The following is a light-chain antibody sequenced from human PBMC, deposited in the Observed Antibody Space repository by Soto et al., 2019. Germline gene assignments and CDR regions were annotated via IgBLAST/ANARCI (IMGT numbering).Light chain of an antibody. CDR3: QQYNSYPLT. V-gene: IGKV1-5*03. CDR2: KAP. CDR1: QSISSW. J-gene: IGKJ4*01. Sequence: DIQMTQSPSTLSASVGDRVTITCRASQSISSWLAWYQQKPGKAPNLLIYKAPSLESGVPSRFSVSGSGTEFTLTISSLQPDDFATYYCQQYNSYPLTCGGGTKVESK.